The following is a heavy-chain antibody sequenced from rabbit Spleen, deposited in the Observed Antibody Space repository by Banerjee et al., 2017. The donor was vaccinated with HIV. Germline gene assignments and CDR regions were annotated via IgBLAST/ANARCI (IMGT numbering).Heavy chain of an antibody. CDR3: ARGIYIGYDRLDL. CDR1: GFSFSSSDY. D-gene: IGHD1-1*01. Sequence: QEQLEELGGGLVKLGASLTLTCTASGFSFSSSDYMCWVRQAPGMGLEWIACINTVTGKTVYASWAKGRFIMSRSASTTVTLQMTSLTVTDTSTYFCARGIYIGYDRLDLWGQVTLVTVS. V-gene: IGHV1S45*01. CDR2: INTVTGKT. J-gene: IGHJ5*01.